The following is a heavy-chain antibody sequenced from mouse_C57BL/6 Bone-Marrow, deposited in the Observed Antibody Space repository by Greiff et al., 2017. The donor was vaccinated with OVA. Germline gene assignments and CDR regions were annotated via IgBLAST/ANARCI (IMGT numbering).Heavy chain of an antibody. D-gene: IGHD2-1*01. V-gene: IGHV5-12*01. Sequence: EVMLVESGGGLVQPGGSLKLSCAASGFTFSDYYMYWVRQTPEKRLEWVAYISNGGGSTYYPDTVKGRFTISRDNAKNTLYLQMSRLKSEDTAMYYCARHQPYGNYWYFDVWGTGTTVTVSS. CDR1: GFTFSDYY. J-gene: IGHJ1*03. CDR2: ISNGGGST. CDR3: ARHQPYGNYWYFDV.